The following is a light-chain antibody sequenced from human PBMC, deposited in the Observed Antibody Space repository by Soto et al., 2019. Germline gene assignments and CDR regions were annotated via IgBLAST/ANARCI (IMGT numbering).Light chain of an antibody. CDR2: EVS. CDR3: SSYTSDNRDYV. V-gene: IGLV2-14*01. CDR1: SSDVGAYTS. J-gene: IGLJ1*01. Sequence: ALTQPASVSGSPGQSITISCTGTSSDVGAYTSVSWYQQHPGKAPKLIIYEVSNRPPGVSTRFSGSKSASTASLTISGLQAEDEAHYYCSSYTSDNRDYVFGTGTKVTVL.